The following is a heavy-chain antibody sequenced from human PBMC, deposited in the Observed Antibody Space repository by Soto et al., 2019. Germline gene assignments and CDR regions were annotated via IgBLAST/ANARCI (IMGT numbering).Heavy chain of an antibody. CDR3: ARESRFLEWLSLNWFDP. D-gene: IGHD3-3*01. J-gene: IGHJ5*02. CDR2: ISWNSGSI. V-gene: IGHV3-9*01. CDR1: GFTFDDYA. Sequence: PGGSLRLSCAASGFTFDDYAMHWVRQAPGKGLEWVSGISWNSGSIDYADSVKGRFTISRDNAKNSLYLQMNSLRDEDTAVYYCARESRFLEWLSLNWFDPWGQGTLVTVSS.